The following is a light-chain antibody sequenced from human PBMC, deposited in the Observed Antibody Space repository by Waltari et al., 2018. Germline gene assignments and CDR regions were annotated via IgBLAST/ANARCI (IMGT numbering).Light chain of an antibody. CDR2: GAS. V-gene: IGKV1-39*01. CDR3: QQSYNTPRT. CDR1: QSINNY. Sequence: DIQMTHSPSSLSACVGERVTITCRAKQSINNYLNWFPQKPGSAPKLLIYGASRLQSGGPFRFSGSGFGTDFSLTINDLQPEDFATYYCQQSYNTPRTFGGGT. J-gene: IGKJ4*01.